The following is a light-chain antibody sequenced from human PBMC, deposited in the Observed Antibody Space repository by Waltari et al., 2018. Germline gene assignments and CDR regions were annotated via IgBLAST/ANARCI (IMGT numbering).Light chain of an antibody. V-gene: IGLV3-1*01. Sequence: SYELTQPTSVPVSPGQTASITCSGCTLGDKHACRYHQKPGQSPVLVIHQDNNRPSGIPERFSGSNSGNTATLTISGTQAMDEADYYGQAWDSITVVFGGGTKLTVL. J-gene: IGLJ2*01. CDR2: QDN. CDR3: QAWDSITVV. CDR1: TLGDKH.